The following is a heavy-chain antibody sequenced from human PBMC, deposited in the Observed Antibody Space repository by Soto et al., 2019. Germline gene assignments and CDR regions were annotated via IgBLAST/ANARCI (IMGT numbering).Heavy chain of an antibody. CDR1: GYTFTSYS. Sequence: QVQLVQSGAEVKKPGASVKVSCKASGYTFTSYSMHWVRQAPGQRLEWMGWIYAGNGNTKYSQNFQGRVTITRDTSATTAYMELSSLRSEDTAVYYCARDDCSGGTCYHDAFDIWGQGTMVTVSS. CDR2: IYAGNGNT. J-gene: IGHJ3*02. D-gene: IGHD2-15*01. CDR3: ARDDCSGGTCYHDAFDI. V-gene: IGHV1-3*01.